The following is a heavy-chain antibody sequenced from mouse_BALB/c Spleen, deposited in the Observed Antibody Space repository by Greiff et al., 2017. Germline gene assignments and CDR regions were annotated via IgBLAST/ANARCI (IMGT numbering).Heavy chain of an antibody. V-gene: IGHV2-9*02. CDR2: IWAGGST. Sequence: VQGVESGPGLVAPSQSLSITCTVSGFSLTSYGVHWVRQPPGKGLEWLGVIWAGGSTNYNSALMSRLSISKDNSKSQVFLKMNSLQTDDTAMYYCARDRNYYGSYYFDYWGQGTTLTVSS. J-gene: IGHJ2*01. CDR3: ARDRNYYGSYYFDY. D-gene: IGHD1-1*01. CDR1: GFSLTSYG.